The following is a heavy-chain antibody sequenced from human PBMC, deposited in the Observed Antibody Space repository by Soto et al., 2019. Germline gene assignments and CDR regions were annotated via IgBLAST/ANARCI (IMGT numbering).Heavy chain of an antibody. Sequence: QAXASLRLSCAASGFTFSSYGMFRVRQAPGRGLEWVAFISYDGSDKCSDSVKGRFTISRDNSKNTLYLQMNSLRAEDTAVYYCAKGSYSGRYSDFDCWGQGTLVTVSS. V-gene: IGHV3-30*18. D-gene: IGHD1-26*01. J-gene: IGHJ4*02. CDR1: GFTFSSYG. CDR2: ISYDGSDK. CDR3: AKGSYSGRYSDFDC.